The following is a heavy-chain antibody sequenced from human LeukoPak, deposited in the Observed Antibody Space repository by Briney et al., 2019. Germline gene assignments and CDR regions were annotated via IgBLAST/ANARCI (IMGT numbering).Heavy chain of an antibody. CDR3: ARHRGYSGFDDAFDI. CDR2: IIYSGST. V-gene: IGHV4-59*08. J-gene: IGHJ3*02. CDR1: GGSISGYY. Sequence: SETLSLTCTVSGGSISGYYWSWIRQPPGKGLEWIGNIIYSGSTNYNPSLKSRVTISVDTSKNQFSLKLSTVTAADTAVYYCARHRGYSGFDDAFDIWGQGTMVTVSS. D-gene: IGHD5-12*01.